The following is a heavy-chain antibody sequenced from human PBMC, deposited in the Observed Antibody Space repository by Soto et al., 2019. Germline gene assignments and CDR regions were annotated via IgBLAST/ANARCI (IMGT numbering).Heavy chain of an antibody. CDR1: GFTFSSYW. Sequence: EVQLVESGGGLVQPGGSLRLSCAASGFTFSSYWMSWVRQAPGKGLEWVANIKEDGSEKYYVDSVKGRFTISRDNPRNSGYLQVNSLRADASGIYYCAREDCSDGTCYSRGGGAFDIWGRGTMVTVSS. J-gene: IGHJ3*02. D-gene: IGHD2-15*01. CDR2: IKEDGSEK. V-gene: IGHV3-7*01. CDR3: AREDCSDGTCYSRGGGAFDI.